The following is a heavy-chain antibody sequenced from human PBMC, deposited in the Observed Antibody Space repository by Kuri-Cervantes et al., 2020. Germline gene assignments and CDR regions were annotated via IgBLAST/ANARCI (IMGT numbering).Heavy chain of an antibody. CDR3: ARGEANMITFGGVIGHDAFDI. V-gene: IGHV4-39*07. Sequence: GSLRLSCTVSGGSISSGDYYWGWIRQPPGKGLEWIGSIYYSGTTYYNPSLKSRVTISVDTSKNQFSLKLSSVTAADTAVYYCARGEANMITFGGVIGHDAFDIWGQGTMVTVSS. CDR2: IYYSGTT. CDR1: GGSISSGDYY. J-gene: IGHJ3*02. D-gene: IGHD3-16*02.